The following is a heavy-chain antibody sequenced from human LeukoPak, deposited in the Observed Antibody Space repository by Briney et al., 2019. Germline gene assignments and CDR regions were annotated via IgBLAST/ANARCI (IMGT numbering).Heavy chain of an antibody. CDR3: ARGRYESSGYFRTYYYYYMDV. CDR2: IYSGGST. V-gene: IGHV3-66*01. Sequence: GGSLRLSCAASGFTVSSNYMSWVRQAPGKGLEWVSVIYSGGSTYYADSVKGRFTISRDNAKNSLYLQMHSLRAEDTAVYYCARGRYESSGYFRTYYYYYMDVWGKGTTVTISS. D-gene: IGHD3-22*01. J-gene: IGHJ6*03. CDR1: GFTVSSNY.